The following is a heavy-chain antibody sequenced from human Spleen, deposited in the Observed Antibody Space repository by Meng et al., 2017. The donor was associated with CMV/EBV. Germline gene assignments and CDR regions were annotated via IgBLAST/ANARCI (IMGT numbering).Heavy chain of an antibody. CDR3: ARGGGPCTTSDCYVGISIQRGNGFDI. Sequence: SETLSLTCTVSSGFINNYYWSWIRQSPGKGLEWIGYIFYSGSTHYNPSLKGPVTISVDTPQKQFSLKLSSVTTADTAVYYCARGGGPCTTSDCYVGISIQRGNGFDIWGQGTMVTVSS. D-gene: IGHD2-8*01. J-gene: IGHJ3*02. CDR1: SGFINNYY. V-gene: IGHV4-59*01. CDR2: IFYSGST.